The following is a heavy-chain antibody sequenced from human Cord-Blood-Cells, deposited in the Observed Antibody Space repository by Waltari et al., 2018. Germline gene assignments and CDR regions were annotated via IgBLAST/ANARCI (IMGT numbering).Heavy chain of an antibody. CDR2: ISYDGSNK. J-gene: IGHJ4*02. D-gene: IGHD3-10*01. V-gene: IGHV3-30-3*01. Sequence: QVQLVESGGGVVQPGRSLRLSCAAPGFPFSSSAMHWVPPAPGKGLEWVAVISYDGSNKYYADSVKGRFTISRDNSKNTLYLQMNSLRAEDTAVYYCARDRSLYGSGMGGDYWGQGTLVTVSS. CDR3: ARDRSLYGSGMGGDY. CDR1: GFPFSSSA.